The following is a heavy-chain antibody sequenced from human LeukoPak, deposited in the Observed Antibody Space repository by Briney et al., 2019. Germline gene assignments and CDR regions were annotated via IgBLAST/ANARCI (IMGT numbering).Heavy chain of an antibody. CDR1: GFTFDDYA. CDR2: ISWNSGSI. Sequence: PGGSLRLSCAASGFTFDDYAMHWVRQVPGKGLEWVSGISWNSGSIGYADSVKGRFTVSRDNAKKSLYLQMNSLRTEDMALYYCAKGGGSGSYLRGFDYWGQGTLVTVFS. J-gene: IGHJ4*02. D-gene: IGHD3-10*01. CDR3: AKGGGSGSYLRGFDY. V-gene: IGHV3-9*03.